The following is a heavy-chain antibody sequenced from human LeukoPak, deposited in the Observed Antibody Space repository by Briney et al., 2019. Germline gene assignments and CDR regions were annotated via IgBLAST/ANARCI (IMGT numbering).Heavy chain of an antibody. J-gene: IGHJ4*02. CDR2: IWYDGSNK. V-gene: IGHV3-33*01. CDR1: GFTFSSYG. D-gene: IGHD5-18*01. CDR3: ARATAADTAMIYFDY. Sequence: SGGSLRLSCAASGFTFSSYGMHWVRQAPGKGLEWVAVIWYDGSNKYYADSVKGRFTISRDNSKNTLYLQMNSLRAEDTAVYYCARATAADTAMIYFDYWGQGTLVTVSS.